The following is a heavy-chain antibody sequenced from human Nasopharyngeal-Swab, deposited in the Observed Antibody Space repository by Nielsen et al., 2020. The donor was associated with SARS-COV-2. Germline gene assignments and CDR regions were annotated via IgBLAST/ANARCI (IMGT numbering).Heavy chain of an antibody. D-gene: IGHD2-15*01. V-gene: IGHV1-69*04. CDR2: IIPILGIA. Sequence: SVKVSCKASGGTFSSYAISWVRQAPGQGLEWMGRIIPILGIANYAQKFQGRVTMTRDTSTSTVYMELSSLRSEDTAVYYCARDLTVVEAYYYYYGMDVWGQGTTVTVSS. CDR1: GGTFSSYA. J-gene: IGHJ6*02. CDR3: ARDLTVVEAYYYYYGMDV.